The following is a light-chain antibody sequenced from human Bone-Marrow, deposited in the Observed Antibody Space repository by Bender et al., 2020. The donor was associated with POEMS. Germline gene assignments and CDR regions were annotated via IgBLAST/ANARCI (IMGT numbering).Light chain of an antibody. V-gene: IGLV2-14*03. CDR2: DVS. CDR3: CSYAGSSTYV. Sequence: QSALTQPASVSGTLGQSITISCTGTDSDVGGYHYVSWYRKHPGKAPVVIIYDVSSRPSGISSRISGSKSANTASLTISELQAEDEATYYCCSYAGSSTYVFGTGTKVTVL. J-gene: IGLJ1*01. CDR1: DSDVGGYHY.